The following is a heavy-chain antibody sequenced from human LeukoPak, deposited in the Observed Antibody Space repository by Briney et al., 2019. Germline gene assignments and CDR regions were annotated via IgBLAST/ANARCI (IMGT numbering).Heavy chain of an antibody. J-gene: IGHJ6*03. CDR2: LHPNGGNT. CDR1: GYTFTSYY. D-gene: IGHD6-13*01. CDR3: ARGRAAAGHSDQYYYYYMDG. V-gene: IGHV1-46*01. Sequence: GASVKVSCKASGYTFTSYYMHWVRQAPGQGLEWMGILHPNGGNTSYAQKFQGRVTMTRDTSTSTVYMELRRLRSEDTAVYYCARGRAAAGHSDQYYYYYMDGWGKGTTVTLSS.